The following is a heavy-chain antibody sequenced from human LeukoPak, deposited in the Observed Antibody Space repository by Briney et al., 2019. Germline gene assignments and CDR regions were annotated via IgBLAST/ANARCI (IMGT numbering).Heavy chain of an antibody. D-gene: IGHD3-10*01. V-gene: IGHV3-53*05. CDR3: ARDPGDDIGAYFDY. CDR2: IYSGGST. CDR1: EFTVSSNY. Sequence: GGSLRLSCAASEFTVSSNYMSWVRQAPGKGLEWVSVIYSGGSTYYADSVKGRFTISRDNSKNTLYLQMGSLRAEDMAVYYCARDPGDDIGAYFDYWGQGTLVTVTS. J-gene: IGHJ4*02.